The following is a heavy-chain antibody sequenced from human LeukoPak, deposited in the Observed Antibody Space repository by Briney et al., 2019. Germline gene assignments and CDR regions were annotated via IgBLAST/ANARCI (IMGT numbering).Heavy chain of an antibody. CDR3: ARDVGNFDY. Sequence: PAGSLRLSCAASGFTFSNYWMHWVRQAPGKGLVWVSRINGDGISTGYADSVKGRFTVSRDNAKKTLYLQMNSLRAEDTAVYYCARDVGNFDYWGQGTLVTVSS. V-gene: IGHV3-74*01. CDR1: GFTFSNYW. CDR2: INGDGIST. J-gene: IGHJ4*02.